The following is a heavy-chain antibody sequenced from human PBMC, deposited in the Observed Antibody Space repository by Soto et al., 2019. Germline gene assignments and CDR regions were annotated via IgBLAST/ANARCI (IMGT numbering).Heavy chain of an antibody. J-gene: IGHJ4*02. Sequence: ASVKVSCKASGYTFTNYAVNWVRQAPGQRLEWMGWINAGNGDTKYSHNFQGRVTITRDTSAKTAYMELSSLRSEDTAVYYCAKGVWSGTSRPYYLVYWGQGTLVTVSS. CDR2: INAGNGDT. D-gene: IGHD3-3*01. CDR1: GYTFTNYA. CDR3: AKGVWSGTSRPYYLVY. V-gene: IGHV1-3*01.